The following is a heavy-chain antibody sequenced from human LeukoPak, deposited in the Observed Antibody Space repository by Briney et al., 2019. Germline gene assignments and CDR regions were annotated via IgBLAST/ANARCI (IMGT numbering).Heavy chain of an antibody. D-gene: IGHD2-21*01. Sequence: SVKVSCKASGYTFTSYGISWVRQAPGQGLEWMGGIIPIFGTANYAQKFQGRVTITADKSTSTAYMELSSLRSEDTAVYYCARVSWVVNAFDIWGQGTMVTVSS. CDR3: ARVSWVVNAFDI. V-gene: IGHV1-69*06. CDR1: GYTFTSYG. J-gene: IGHJ3*02. CDR2: IIPIFGTA.